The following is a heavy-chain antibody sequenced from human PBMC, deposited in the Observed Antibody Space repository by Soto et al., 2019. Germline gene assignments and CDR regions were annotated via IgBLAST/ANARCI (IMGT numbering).Heavy chain of an antibody. D-gene: IGHD3-3*01. V-gene: IGHV3-23*01. Sequence: GSLRLSCAASGFTFSSYAMSWVRQAPGKGLEWVSAISGSGGSTYYADSVKGRFTISRDNSKNTLYLQMNSLRAEDTAVYYCAKCFKPFYDFWSGQGWFDPWGQGTLVTVSS. CDR1: GFTFSSYA. J-gene: IGHJ5*02. CDR2: ISGSGGST. CDR3: AKCFKPFYDFWSGQGWFDP.